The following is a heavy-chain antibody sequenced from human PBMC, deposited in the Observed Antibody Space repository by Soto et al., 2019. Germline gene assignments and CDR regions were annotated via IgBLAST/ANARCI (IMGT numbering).Heavy chain of an antibody. D-gene: IGHD6-6*01. CDR3: AGDRSNSPDYFDY. J-gene: IGHJ4*02. Sequence: PSETLSLTCTVAGGSISSEDYYWSWIRQPPGKGLEWIGHIYYSGRTYYNPPLKSRLTISVDTSKNQFSLKLSSVSAADPAVYFCAGDRSNSPDYFDYWGQGTLVTVSS. CDR2: IYYSGRT. V-gene: IGHV4-30-4*01. CDR1: GGSISSEDYY.